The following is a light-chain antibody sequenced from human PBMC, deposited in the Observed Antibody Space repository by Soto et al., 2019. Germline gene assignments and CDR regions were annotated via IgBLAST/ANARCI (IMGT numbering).Light chain of an antibody. V-gene: IGKV1-39*01. CDR3: QQSYSSPPT. CDR2: AAS. J-gene: IGKJ1*01. CDR1: QSIATY. Sequence: DIQMTQSPSSLSASIGDRVTITCRASQSIATYLNWYQQKPGRAPNVLIYAASSLQSGVPSRFSGSGSGTDFTLTINSLQPEDFAIYYCQQSYSSPPTFGQGTKLEIK.